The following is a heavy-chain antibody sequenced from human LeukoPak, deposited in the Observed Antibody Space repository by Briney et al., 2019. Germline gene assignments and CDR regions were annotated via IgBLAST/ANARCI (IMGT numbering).Heavy chain of an antibody. V-gene: IGHV3-15*01. J-gene: IGHJ4*02. Sequence: TGGSLRLSCAASGFTFSNAWMSWVRQAPGKGLEWVGRIKSKTDGGTTDYAAPVKGRFTISRDDSKNTLYLQMNSLKTEDTAVYYCTTDTAPGGIAARVDYWGQGTLVTVSS. CDR1: GFTFSNAW. D-gene: IGHD6-6*01. CDR3: TTDTAPGGIAARVDY. CDR2: IKSKTDGGTT.